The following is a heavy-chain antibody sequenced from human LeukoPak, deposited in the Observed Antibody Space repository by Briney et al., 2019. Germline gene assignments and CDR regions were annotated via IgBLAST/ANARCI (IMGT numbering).Heavy chain of an antibody. CDR1: GFSFSSYS. D-gene: IGHD6-19*01. V-gene: IGHV3-21*01. Sequence: GGSLRLSCAASGFSFSSYSMNWVRQAPGKGLEGVSSISTSSSYIYYADSVKGRFTISRDNAKNSLYLQMNSLRAEDTAVYYCAREVENTSGWYSHFDYWGQGTLVTVSS. J-gene: IGHJ4*02. CDR3: AREVENTSGWYSHFDY. CDR2: ISTSSSYI.